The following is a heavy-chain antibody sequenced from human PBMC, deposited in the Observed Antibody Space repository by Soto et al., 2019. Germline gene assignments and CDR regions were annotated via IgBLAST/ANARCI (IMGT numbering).Heavy chain of an antibody. CDR3: ARGADNWNDGYWFDP. D-gene: IGHD1-1*01. CDR2: MNPNNGNT. V-gene: IGHV1-8*01. Sequence: QVQLVQSGAEVKKPGASVKVSCKASGYTFTSYDINWVRQATGQGLEWMGRMNPNNGNTAYAQKFQGRVTITRTTAISTAYMELSSLRSEDTAVYYCARGADNWNDGYWFDPWGQGTLVTVSS. J-gene: IGHJ5*02. CDR1: GYTFTSYD.